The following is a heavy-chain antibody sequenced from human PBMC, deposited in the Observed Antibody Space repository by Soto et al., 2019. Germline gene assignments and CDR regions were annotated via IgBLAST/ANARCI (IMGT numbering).Heavy chain of an antibody. CDR3: ARARFNSGNYYGFDC. CDR2: IDWDDDK. V-gene: IGHV2-70*01. D-gene: IGHD1-26*01. Sequence: GSGPTLVNPTQTLTLTCTFSGFSLSTSGMCASWIRQPPGKALEWLALIDWDDDKYYCTSLKTRLTISKDTSKNQVVLRMTNMDPVDTAPYYCARARFNSGNYYGFDCWGQGTLVTVS. J-gene: IGHJ4*02. CDR1: GFSLSTSGMC.